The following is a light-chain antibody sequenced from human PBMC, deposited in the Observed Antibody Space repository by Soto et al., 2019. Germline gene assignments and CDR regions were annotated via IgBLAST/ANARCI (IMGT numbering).Light chain of an antibody. J-gene: IGLJ1*01. CDR2: EVT. V-gene: IGLV2-23*02. Sequence: ALAQPASVSGSPGQSITISCTGTSSDIGSYDLVSWYQQHPGTAPKLIIYEVTKRPSGVSTRFSGSKSGNTASLTISGLQAVDEADYYCCSFADFTYVFGTGTKVTVL. CDR3: CSFADFTYV. CDR1: SSDIGSYDL.